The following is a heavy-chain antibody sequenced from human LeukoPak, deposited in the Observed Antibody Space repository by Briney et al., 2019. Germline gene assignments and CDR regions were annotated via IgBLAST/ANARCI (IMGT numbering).Heavy chain of an antibody. Sequence: GGSLRLSYAASGFTFSSYSMNWVRQAPGKGLEWVSSISSSSSYIYYADSVKGRFTISRDNAKNSLYLQMNSLRAEDTAVYYCARDWELLGFDYWGQGTLVTVSS. CDR2: ISSSSSYI. V-gene: IGHV3-21*01. J-gene: IGHJ4*02. CDR3: ARDWELLGFDY. CDR1: GFTFSSYS. D-gene: IGHD1-26*01.